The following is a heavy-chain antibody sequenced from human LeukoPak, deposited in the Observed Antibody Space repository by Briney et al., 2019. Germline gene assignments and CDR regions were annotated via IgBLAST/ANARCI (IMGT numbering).Heavy chain of an antibody. CDR1: GFTFSSYA. Sequence: GGSLRLSCAASGFTFSSYAMNWVRQAPGKGLEWVSSISGSGVSGRGGRTFYADSVKGRFTISRDNSKNTFYLQMSSLRADDTAIYYCAKGVAVGEGYYYYGMDDWGQGTRVTVS. J-gene: IGHJ6*02. CDR2: ISGSGVSGRGGRT. CDR3: AKGVAVGEGYYYYGMDD. D-gene: IGHD6-19*01. V-gene: IGHV3-23*01.